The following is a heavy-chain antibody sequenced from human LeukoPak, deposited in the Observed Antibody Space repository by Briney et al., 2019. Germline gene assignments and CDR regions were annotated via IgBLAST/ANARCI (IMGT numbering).Heavy chain of an antibody. J-gene: IGHJ4*02. CDR3: AREGVATISGALDY. D-gene: IGHD5-12*01. V-gene: IGHV1-69*06. Sequence: SVKVSCEASGGTFSSYAISWVRQAPGQGLEWMGGIIPIFGTANYAQKFQGRVTITADKSTSTAYMELSSLRSEDTAVYYCAREGVATISGALDYWGQGTLVTVSS. CDR1: GGTFSSYA. CDR2: IIPIFGTA.